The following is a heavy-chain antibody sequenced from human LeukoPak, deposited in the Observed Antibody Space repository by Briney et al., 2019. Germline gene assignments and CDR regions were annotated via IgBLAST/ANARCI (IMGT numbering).Heavy chain of an antibody. V-gene: IGHV4-39*01. Sequence: SETLSLTCTVSGGSISGSRYFWGWIRQPPGKGLEWIGSVYYSGSTYFNPSLKSRVIISVDTSKNQFSLRLSSVTAADTAVYYCATSSSGSWSENAFDIWGQGTMVTVSS. CDR2: VYYSGST. J-gene: IGHJ3*02. CDR3: ATSSSGSWSENAFDI. CDR1: GGSISGSRYF. D-gene: IGHD6-13*01.